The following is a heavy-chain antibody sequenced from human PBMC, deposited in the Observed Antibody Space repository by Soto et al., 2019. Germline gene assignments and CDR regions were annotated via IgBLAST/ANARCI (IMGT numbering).Heavy chain of an antibody. V-gene: IGHV3-33*08. CDR1: GFIFSAFG. Sequence: GGSLRLSCAASGFIFSAFGIHWVRQAPGKGLEWVAVIWYDGSNKYYADSVKGRFTISRDNSKNTLYLQMNSLRAEDTAVYYCARDLSEFDSSGSLDYWGQGTLVTSPQ. J-gene: IGHJ4*02. D-gene: IGHD3-22*01. CDR3: ARDLSEFDSSGSLDY. CDR2: IWYDGSNK.